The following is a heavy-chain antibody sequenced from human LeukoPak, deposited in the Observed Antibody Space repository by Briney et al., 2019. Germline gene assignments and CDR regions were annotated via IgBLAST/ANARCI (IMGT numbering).Heavy chain of an antibody. CDR1: GFTFSSYA. D-gene: IGHD6-6*01. V-gene: IGHV3-23*01. CDR2: ISDSVDST. J-gene: IGHJ4*02. Sequence: GGSLRLSCAASGFTFSSYAMSGVRQAPGKGLEWVSGISDSVDSTHYADSVKGRFTISRDNSKNTLYLQMNSLGAEDTALYYCAKDLARIGARQSDYWGQGTLVTVSS. CDR3: AKDLARIGARQSDY.